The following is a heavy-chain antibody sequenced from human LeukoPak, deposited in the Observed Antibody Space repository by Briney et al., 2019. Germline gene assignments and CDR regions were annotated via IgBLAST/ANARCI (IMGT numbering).Heavy chain of an antibody. Sequence: ASVKVSCKASGYTFTNYNINWVRQATGQGLEWMGWMNPNSGNTGYAQKFQGRVTMTRNTSISTAYMELSTLRSEDTAVYYCARAASVATYEDWGQGTLVTVSS. CDR3: ARAASVATYED. J-gene: IGHJ4*02. CDR1: GYTFTNYN. CDR2: MNPNSGNT. D-gene: IGHD5-12*01. V-gene: IGHV1-8*01.